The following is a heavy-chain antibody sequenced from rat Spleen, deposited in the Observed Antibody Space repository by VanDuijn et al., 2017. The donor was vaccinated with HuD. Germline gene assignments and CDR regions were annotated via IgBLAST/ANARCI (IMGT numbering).Heavy chain of an antibody. CDR1: GFTFKNYW. Sequence: EVQLVESGGGLIQPGRSLKLSCVASGFTFKNYWMTWIRQAPGKGLEWVASITNTGASTYYPDSVKGRFTISRDNAKNTVDMQLSSLRSEDTAMYFCARERGYSRYFDYWGQGVMVTVSS. CDR2: ITNTGAST. J-gene: IGHJ2*01. V-gene: IGHV5-31*01. D-gene: IGHD1-8*01. CDR3: ARERGYSRYFDY.